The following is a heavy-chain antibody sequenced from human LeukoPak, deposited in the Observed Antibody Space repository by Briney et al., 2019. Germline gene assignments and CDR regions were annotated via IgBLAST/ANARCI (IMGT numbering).Heavy chain of an antibody. CDR2: ISGSGGST. CDR1: GFTYSSYD. J-gene: IGHJ4*02. Sequence: GGSLRLSCAASGFTYSSYDMTWVRQAPGKGLEWVSGISGSGGSTYYADSVKGRFTISRDNSKNMLYLQMNSLRAEDTALYYCARITVETSVSFDFWGQGTLVIVSS. D-gene: IGHD3-10*01. CDR3: ARITVETSVSFDF. V-gene: IGHV3-23*01.